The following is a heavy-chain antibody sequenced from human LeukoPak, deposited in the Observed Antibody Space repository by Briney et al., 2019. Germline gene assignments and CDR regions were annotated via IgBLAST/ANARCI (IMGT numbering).Heavy chain of an antibody. CDR1: VFSFSSYS. J-gene: IGHJ4*02. Sequence: GGSLRLSCAASVFSFSSYSMRWVRQAPGKGREWVSSISSSSSYIYYADSVKGRFTISRDNAKNSMYLQMNSLRAEDTGVYYCARDRGSYGAAYFFDYWGQGILVTVSS. D-gene: IGHD4/OR15-4a*01. V-gene: IGHV3-21*06. CDR2: ISSSSSYI. CDR3: ARDRGSYGAAYFFDY.